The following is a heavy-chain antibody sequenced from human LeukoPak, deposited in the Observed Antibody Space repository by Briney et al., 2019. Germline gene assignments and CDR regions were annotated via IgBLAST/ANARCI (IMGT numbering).Heavy chain of an antibody. D-gene: IGHD5-18*01. Sequence: GGSVSPFYAASGFTVSSYAMSWTRQAPGKGLEWVSAIIGSGGSTYYADSVKGRFTISRDNSKNTLYLQMNSLRAEDTAVYYCARDLHGGYSDGATDHWRRDTGDSVSS. V-gene: IGHV3-23*01. CDR3: ARDLHGGYSDGATDH. CDR1: GFTVSSYA. J-gene: IGHJ1*01. CDR2: IIGSGGST.